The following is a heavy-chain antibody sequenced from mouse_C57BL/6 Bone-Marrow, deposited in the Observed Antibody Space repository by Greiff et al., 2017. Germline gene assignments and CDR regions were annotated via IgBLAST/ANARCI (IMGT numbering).Heavy chain of an antibody. J-gene: IGHJ3*01. D-gene: IGHD2-2*01. CDR3: ARGLRRRGAWFAY. Sequence: QVQLQQPGAELVKPGASVTLSCKASGYTFTSYWMQWVKQRPGQGLEWIGEIDPSDSYTNYNQKFKGKATLTVDTSSSTAYMQLSSRTSEDSAVYYCARGLRRRGAWFAYWGQGTLVTVSA. V-gene: IGHV1-50*01. CDR2: IDPSDSYT. CDR1: GYTFTSYW.